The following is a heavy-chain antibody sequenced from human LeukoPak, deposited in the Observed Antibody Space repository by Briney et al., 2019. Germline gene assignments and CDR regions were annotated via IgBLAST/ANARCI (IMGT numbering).Heavy chain of an antibody. Sequence: GGSLRLSCAASGFTFSSYSMNWVRQAPGKGLEGVSYISSSSSTIYYADSVKGRFTISRDNAKNSLYLQMNSLRVEDTAVYYCAKEKVSSGWYVDYWGQGTLVTVSS. V-gene: IGHV3-48*01. CDR3: AKEKVSSGWYVDY. D-gene: IGHD6-19*01. CDR2: ISSSSSTI. CDR1: GFTFSSYS. J-gene: IGHJ4*02.